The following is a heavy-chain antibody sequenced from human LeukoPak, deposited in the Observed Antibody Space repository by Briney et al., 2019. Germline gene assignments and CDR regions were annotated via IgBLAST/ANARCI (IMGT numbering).Heavy chain of an antibody. J-gene: IGHJ4*02. CDR1: GGSISSSNW. CDR3: ARDKTCGSGGFDY. V-gene: IGHV4-4*02. Sequence: SETLSLTCAVSGGSISSSNWWSWVRQPPGQGLEWIGEIYHSGSTNYNPSLKSRVTISVDKSKNQFSLKLSSVTAADTAVYYCARDKTCGSGGFDYWGQGTLVTVSS. CDR2: IYHSGST. D-gene: IGHD3-10*01.